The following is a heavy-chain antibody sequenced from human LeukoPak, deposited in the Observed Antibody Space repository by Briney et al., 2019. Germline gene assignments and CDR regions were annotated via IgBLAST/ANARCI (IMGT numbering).Heavy chain of an antibody. V-gene: IGHV7-4-1*02. Sequence: ASVKVSCKASGYTFTSYAMNWVRQAPGQGLEWMGWINTNTGNPTYAQGFTGRFVFSLDTSVSTAYLQISSLTAEDTAVYYCARGDWDHIAARPSSIGYFDYWGQGTLVTVSS. D-gene: IGHD6-6*01. CDR2: INTNTGNP. CDR3: ARGDWDHIAARPSSIGYFDY. J-gene: IGHJ4*02. CDR1: GYTFTSYA.